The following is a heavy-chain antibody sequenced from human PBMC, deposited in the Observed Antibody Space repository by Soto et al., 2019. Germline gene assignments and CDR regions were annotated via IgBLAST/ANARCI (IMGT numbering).Heavy chain of an antibody. V-gene: IGHV3-23*01. CDR2: ISGSGGST. Sequence: PGGSLRLSCAASGFTFSSYAMSLVRQAPGKGLEWVSAISGSGGSTYYADSVKGRFTISRDNSKNTLYLQMNSLRAEDTAVYYCARDLLDTAMVFYIQNYYYYYGMDVWGQGTTVTVSS. D-gene: IGHD5-18*01. CDR1: GFTFSSYA. CDR3: ARDLLDTAMVFYIQNYYYYYGMDV. J-gene: IGHJ6*02.